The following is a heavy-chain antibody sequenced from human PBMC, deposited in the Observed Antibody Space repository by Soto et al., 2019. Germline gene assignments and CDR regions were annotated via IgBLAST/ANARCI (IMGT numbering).Heavy chain of an antibody. D-gene: IGHD3-22*01. V-gene: IGHV4-31*03. CDR2: IYYSGST. CDR1: GGPISSGGYY. J-gene: IGHJ4*02. Sequence: PSETLSLTCTVSGGPISSGGYYWSWIRQHPGKGLEWIGYIYYSGSTYYNPSLKSRVTISVDTSKNQFSLKLSSVTAADTAVYYCARGRGRYYYDSSGYYVYFDYWGQGTLVTVSS. CDR3: ARGRGRYYYDSSGYYVYFDY.